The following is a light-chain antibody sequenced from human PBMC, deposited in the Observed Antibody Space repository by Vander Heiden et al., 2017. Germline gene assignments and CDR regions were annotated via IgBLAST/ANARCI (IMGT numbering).Light chain of an antibody. CDR1: QSISSN. V-gene: IGKV3-15*01. J-gene: IGKJ1*01. CDR3: QQYNNWLWT. Sequence: EIVMTQSPATLSVSTGERATLSCRASQSISSNLAWYQQKPSQAPRLLIYVASSRATGIPARFSCSGSWTEFTLTISSLQSEDFAVYYCQQYNNWLWTFGQGTKVEIK. CDR2: VAS.